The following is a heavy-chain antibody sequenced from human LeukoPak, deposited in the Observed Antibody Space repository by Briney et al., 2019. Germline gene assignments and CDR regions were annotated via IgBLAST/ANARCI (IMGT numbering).Heavy chain of an antibody. D-gene: IGHD2-2*01. V-gene: IGHV1-2*04. CDR3: ARGPYCSSTSYKDCDAFDI. CDR1: GYTFTGYY. CDR2: INPNSGGT. J-gene: IGHJ3*02. Sequence: ASVKVSCKASGYTFTGYYMHWVRQAPGQGLEWMGWINPNSGGTNYAQKFQGWVTMTRDTSISTAYMELSRLRSDDTAVYYCARGPYCSSTSYKDCDAFDIWGQGTMVTVSS.